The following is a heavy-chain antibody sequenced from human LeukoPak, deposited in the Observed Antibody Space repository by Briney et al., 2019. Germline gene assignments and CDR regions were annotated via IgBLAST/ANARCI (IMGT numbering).Heavy chain of an antibody. CDR2: ISSSGSTI. Sequence: GGSLRLSCAASGFTFSSYEMNWVRQAPGKGLEWVSYISSSGSTIYYADSVKGRFTISRDNAKNSLYLQMNSLRAEDTAVYYCARVGEDIVLMVYAIYYYYMDVWGKGTTVTVSS. D-gene: IGHD2-8*01. CDR1: GFTFSSYE. V-gene: IGHV3-48*03. CDR3: ARVGEDIVLMVYAIYYYYMDV. J-gene: IGHJ6*03.